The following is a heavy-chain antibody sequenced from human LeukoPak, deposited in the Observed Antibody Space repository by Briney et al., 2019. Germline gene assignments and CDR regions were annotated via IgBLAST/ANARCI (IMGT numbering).Heavy chain of an antibody. J-gene: IGHJ6*04. CDR2: INWNGGST. CDR1: GFTFYDYG. D-gene: IGHD3-10*02. Sequence: GGSLRLSCAASGFTFYDYGMSWVRQAPGKGLEWVSGINWNGGSTGYADSVKGRFTISRDNAKNSLYLQMNSLRSEDTAVYYCAELGITMIGGVWGKGTTVTISS. V-gene: IGHV3-20*04. CDR3: AELGITMIGGV.